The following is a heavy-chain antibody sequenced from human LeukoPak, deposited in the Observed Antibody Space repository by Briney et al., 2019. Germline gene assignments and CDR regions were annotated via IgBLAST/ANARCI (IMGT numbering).Heavy chain of an antibody. D-gene: IGHD4-17*01. Sequence: PSETLSLTCTVSGGSISSYYWSWIRQPPGKGLEWIGYIYYSGSTNYNPSLKSRVTISVDTSKNQFSLRLTSMTAADTAVYYCARGLGDSLHFGLDYWGQGTLVTVSS. J-gene: IGHJ4*02. V-gene: IGHV4-59*12. CDR2: IYYSGST. CDR1: GGSISSYY. CDR3: ARGLGDSLHFGLDY.